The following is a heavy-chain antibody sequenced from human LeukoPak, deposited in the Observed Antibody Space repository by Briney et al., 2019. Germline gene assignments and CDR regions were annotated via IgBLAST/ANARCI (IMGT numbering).Heavy chain of an antibody. J-gene: IGHJ4*02. CDR1: GFTFSSYA. CDR2: ISGSGGST. CDR3: AKDRSSLERPWYFGY. V-gene: IGHV3-23*01. Sequence: QPGASLRLSCAASGFTFSSYAMSCVRQAPGKGLEWVSAISGSGGSTYYADSVKGRFTISRDNSKNTLYLQMNSLRAEDTAVYYCAKDRSSLERPWYFGYWGQGTLVTVSS. D-gene: IGHD2-2*01.